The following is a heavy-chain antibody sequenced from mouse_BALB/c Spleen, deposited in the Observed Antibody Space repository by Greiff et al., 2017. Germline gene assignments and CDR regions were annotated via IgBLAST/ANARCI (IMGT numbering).Heavy chain of an antibody. J-gene: IGHJ3*01. CDR3: ARDGRGYDRLAY. V-gene: IGHV2-9*02. Sequence: VQVVESGPGLVAPSQSLSITCTVSGFSLTSYGVHWVRQPPGKGLEWLGVIWAGGSTNYNSALMSRLSISKDNSKSQVFLKMNSLQTDDTAMDYWARDGRGYDRLAYWGQGTLVTVSA. CDR1: GFSLTSYG. D-gene: IGHD2-2*01. CDR2: IWAGGST.